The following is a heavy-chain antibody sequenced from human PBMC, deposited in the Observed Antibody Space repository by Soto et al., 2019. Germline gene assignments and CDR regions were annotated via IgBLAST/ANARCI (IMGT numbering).Heavy chain of an antibody. J-gene: IGHJ4*02. CDR1: GGTCISYA. CDR3: ASSPGIAARHVYY. V-gene: IGHV3-21*01. CDR2: ISSSSSYI. Sequence: GSLRHSCAASGGTCISYAMSWVRQAPGKGLEWVSSISSSSSYIYYADSVKGRFTISRDNAKNSLYLQMNSLRAEDTAVYYCASSPGIAARHVYYWGQGTLVTVSS. D-gene: IGHD6-6*01.